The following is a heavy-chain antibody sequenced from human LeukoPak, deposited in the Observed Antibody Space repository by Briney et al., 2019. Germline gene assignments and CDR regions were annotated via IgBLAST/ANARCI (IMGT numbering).Heavy chain of an antibody. CDR1: GYTLTELS. Sequence: ASVKVSCKVSGYTLTELSMHWVRQTPGKGLEWMGGFDPEDGETIYAQKFQGRVTMAEDTSTDTAYMELSSLRSEDTAVYYCATGLGGEIYYWGQGTLVTVSS. CDR3: ATGLGGEIYY. J-gene: IGHJ4*02. D-gene: IGHD3-10*01. V-gene: IGHV1-24*01. CDR2: FDPEDGET.